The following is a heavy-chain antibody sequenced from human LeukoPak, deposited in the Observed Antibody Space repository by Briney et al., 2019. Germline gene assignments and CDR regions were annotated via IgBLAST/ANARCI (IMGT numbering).Heavy chain of an antibody. CDR3: TRTGADIVVVTDASDG. CDR2: ISSSSAST. D-gene: IGHD2-15*01. Sequence: PGGSLRLSCAASGFTFSDYYMSWIRQTPGKGLEWVSDISSSSASTNYADSVKGRFTISRDNAKNSLQLQMNSLRVEDTAVYYCTRTGADIVVVTDASDGWGKGTLVTVSS. CDR1: GFTFSDYY. V-gene: IGHV3-11*03. J-gene: IGHJ4*02.